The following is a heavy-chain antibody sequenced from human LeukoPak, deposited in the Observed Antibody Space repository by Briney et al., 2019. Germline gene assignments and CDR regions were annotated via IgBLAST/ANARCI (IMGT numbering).Heavy chain of an antibody. CDR3: ARDRGNWGYYYGMDV. D-gene: IGHD7-27*01. CDR2: INAGNGNT. CDR1: GYTFTSYA. Sequence: GASEKVSCKASGYTFTSYAMHWVRQAPGQRLEWMGWINAGNGNTKYSQKFQGRVTITRDTSASTAYMELSSLRSEDTAVYYCARDRGNWGYYYGMDVWGQGTTVTVSS. V-gene: IGHV1-3*01. J-gene: IGHJ6*02.